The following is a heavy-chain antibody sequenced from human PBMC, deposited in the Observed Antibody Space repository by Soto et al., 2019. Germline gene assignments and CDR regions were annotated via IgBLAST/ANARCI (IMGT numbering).Heavy chain of an antibody. J-gene: IGHJ5*02. D-gene: IGHD6-25*01. Sequence: QVQLVQSGAEVKKPESSVKVSCKASGGTFGSFAINWVRQAPGQGLEWMGRIIPIFGTAKYAQKFLGRLTISADDATSMAYMELSGLRSDDTAFYFGAREGRIAAAGTTWFDPWGQGTLVIVSS. V-gene: IGHV1-69*01. CDR3: AREGRIAAAGTTWFDP. CDR1: GGTFGSFA. CDR2: IIPIFGTA.